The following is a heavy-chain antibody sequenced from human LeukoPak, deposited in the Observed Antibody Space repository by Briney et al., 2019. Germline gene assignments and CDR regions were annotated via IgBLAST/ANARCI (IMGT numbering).Heavy chain of an antibody. J-gene: IGHJ4*02. CDR2: INHSGST. Sequence: SETLSLTCAVYGGSLSGFYWSWLRQPPGKGLEWIGEINHSGSTNYYPSLKSRVTISVDTSKNRFSLKLSSVTAADTAVYYCARAADFWGGYYATIYFDYWGQGTLVTVSS. CDR3: ARAADFWGGYYATIYFDY. CDR1: GGSLSGFY. V-gene: IGHV4-34*01. D-gene: IGHD3-3*01.